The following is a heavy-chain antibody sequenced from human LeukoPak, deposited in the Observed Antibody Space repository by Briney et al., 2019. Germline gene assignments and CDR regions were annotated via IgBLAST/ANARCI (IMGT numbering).Heavy chain of an antibody. D-gene: IGHD5-12*01. J-gene: IGHJ4*02. Sequence: GGSLRLSCAASGFTFSDYYMSWIRQAPGKGLEWVSYISSSGSTIYYADSVKGRFTISRDNSKNTLYLQMNSLRAEDTAVYYCARDKGYSGYDPAPYYFDYWGQGTLVTVSS. CDR3: ARDKGYSGYDPAPYYFDY. V-gene: IGHV3-11*04. CDR1: GFTFSDYY. CDR2: ISSSGSTI.